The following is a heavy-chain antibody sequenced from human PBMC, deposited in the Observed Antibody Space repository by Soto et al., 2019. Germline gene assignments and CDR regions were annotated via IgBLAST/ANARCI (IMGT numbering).Heavy chain of an antibody. CDR3: ARDYYRFNSGYGFSMDV. D-gene: IGHD5-12*01. CDR2: ISYDGSNK. Sequence: PGGSLRLSCAASGFTFSSYGMHWVRHAPGKGLEGVAVISYDGSNKYYADSVKGRFTISRDNSKNTLYLQMNSLRAEDTAVYYYARDYYRFNSGYGFSMDVWGQGTTVTVSS. CDR1: GFTFSSYG. V-gene: IGHV3-30*03. J-gene: IGHJ6*02.